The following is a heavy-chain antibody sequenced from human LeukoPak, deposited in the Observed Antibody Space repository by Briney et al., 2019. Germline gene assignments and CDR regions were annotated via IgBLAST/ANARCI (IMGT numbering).Heavy chain of an antibody. CDR3: TRGGDYYDSSGSASDFDY. V-gene: IGHV3-49*04. D-gene: IGHD3-22*01. CDR2: IRSKAYGGTT. Sequence: GRSLRLSCTASGFTFGDYAMSWVRQAPGKGLEWVGFIRSKAYGGTTEYAASVKGRFTISRDDSISIAYLQMNSLKTDDTAVYYCTRGGDYYDSSGSASDFDYWGQGTLVTVSP. CDR1: GFTFGDYA. J-gene: IGHJ4*02.